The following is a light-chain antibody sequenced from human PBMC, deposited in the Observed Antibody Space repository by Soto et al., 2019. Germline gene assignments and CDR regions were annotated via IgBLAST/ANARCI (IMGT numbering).Light chain of an antibody. J-gene: IGKJ5*01. V-gene: IGKV3-20*01. CDR1: QTVSSY. CDR2: GAS. Sequence: ENVLTQSPGTLSLSPGERATLSCRASQTVSSYLTWYQQRHGQAPRLLIYGASKRSTGIPDRFSGSGSGTDFTLTISRLEPEDFALYYCQQYGTSPITFGQGTRLEI. CDR3: QQYGTSPIT.